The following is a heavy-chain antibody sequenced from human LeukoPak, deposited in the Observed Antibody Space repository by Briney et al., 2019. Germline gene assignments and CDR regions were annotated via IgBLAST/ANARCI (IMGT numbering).Heavy chain of an antibody. CDR2: INPNSGGT. Sequence: ASVKVSCKASGYTFTGYYMHWVRQAPGQGLEWMGWINPNSGGTNYAQKFQGRVTMTRDTSISTAYMELSRLRSDDTAVYYCARDGVGYYDSSGYYYFQHWGQGTLVTVSS. V-gene: IGHV1-2*02. CDR1: GYTFTGYY. D-gene: IGHD3-22*01. CDR3: ARDGVGYYDSSGYYYFQH. J-gene: IGHJ1*01.